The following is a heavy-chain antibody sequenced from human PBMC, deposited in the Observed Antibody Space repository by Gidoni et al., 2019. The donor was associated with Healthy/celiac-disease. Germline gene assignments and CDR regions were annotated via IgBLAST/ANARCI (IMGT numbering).Heavy chain of an antibody. CDR1: GGSISSYY. V-gene: IGHV4-4*07. CDR3: AREITVTTDDAFDI. Sequence: QVQLQESGPGLVKPSETLSLTCTVSGGSISSYYWRWIRQPAGKGLEWIGRISTSGSTNYNPSLKSRVTMAVDTSKNQFSLKLSSVTAADTAVYYCAREITVTTDDAFDIWGQGTMVTVSS. CDR2: ISTSGST. D-gene: IGHD4-17*01. J-gene: IGHJ3*02.